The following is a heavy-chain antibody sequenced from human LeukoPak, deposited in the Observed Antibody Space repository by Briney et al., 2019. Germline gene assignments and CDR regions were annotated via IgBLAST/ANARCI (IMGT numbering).Heavy chain of an antibody. Sequence: GASVRVSCKASGYSFTNYYMHWVRQAPGQGLEWMGMINPSGGSTTYAQIFQGRVTMTRDMSTSTVYMELSSLTSEDTAVYYCARTRGYYFDYWGQGTLVTVSS. CDR3: ARTRGYYFDY. CDR2: INPSGGST. V-gene: IGHV1-46*01. CDR1: GYSFTNYY. J-gene: IGHJ4*02.